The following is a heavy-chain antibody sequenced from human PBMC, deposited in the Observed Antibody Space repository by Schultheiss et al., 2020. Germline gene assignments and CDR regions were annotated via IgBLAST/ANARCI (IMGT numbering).Heavy chain of an antibody. V-gene: IGHV4-59*12. J-gene: IGHJ6*03. CDR1: GGSISSYY. Sequence: GSLRLSCTVSGGSISSYYWSWIRQPPGKGLEWIGSIYQSGSTYYNPSLKSRVTISVDTSKNQFSLKLSSVTAADTAVYYCARGGRYSYGGGDMDVWGKGTTVTVSS. CDR3: ARGGRYSYGGGDMDV. CDR2: IYQSGST. D-gene: IGHD5-18*01.